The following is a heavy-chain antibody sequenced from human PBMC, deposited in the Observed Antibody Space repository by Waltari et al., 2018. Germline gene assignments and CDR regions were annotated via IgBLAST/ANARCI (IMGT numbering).Heavy chain of an antibody. CDR1: GYTFTGYY. CDR2: INPNRGGT. J-gene: IGHJ3*02. V-gene: IGHV1-2*02. Sequence: QVQLVQSGAEVKKPGASVKVSCKASGYTFTGYYMHWVRQAPGQGLEWMGWINPNRGGTNYAQKFQGRGTMTRDTSIRTAYMVLSRLRSDDTAVYYCARVRGGNFAFDIWGQGTMVTVSS. CDR3: ARVRGGNFAFDI. D-gene: IGHD2-21*02.